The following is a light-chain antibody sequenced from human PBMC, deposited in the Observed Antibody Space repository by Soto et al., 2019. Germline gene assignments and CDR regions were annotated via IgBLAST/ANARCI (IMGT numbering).Light chain of an antibody. CDR2: EVT. J-gene: IGLJ1*01. V-gene: IGLV2-14*01. CDR1: SSDIGTYDY. Sequence: QSVLAQPASVSGSPGQSITISCTGTSSDIGTYDYVSWYQQHPGKAPKLMIYEVTNSPSGVSNRFSASKSGNTASLTISGLQAEDEADYYCSSYSSASSRVFGTGTKVTVL. CDR3: SSYSSASSRV.